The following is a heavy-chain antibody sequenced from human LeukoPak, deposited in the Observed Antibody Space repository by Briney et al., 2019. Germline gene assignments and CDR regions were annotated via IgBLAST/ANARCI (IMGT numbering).Heavy chain of an antibody. J-gene: IGHJ5*02. CDR2: IYTSGST. V-gene: IGHV4-4*07. CDR1: DGSISSYY. D-gene: IGHD3-3*01. CDR3: ARDQSPGPYDFWSGYGYKGFDP. Sequence: SETLSLTCTVSDGSISSYYWSWIRQPAGKGLEWIGRIYTSGSTNYNPSLKSRVTMSVDTSKNQFSLKLSSVTAADTAVYYCARDQSPGPYDFWSGYGYKGFDPWGQGTLVTVSS.